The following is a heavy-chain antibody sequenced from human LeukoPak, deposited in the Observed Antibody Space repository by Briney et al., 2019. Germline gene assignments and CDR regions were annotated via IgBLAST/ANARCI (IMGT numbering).Heavy chain of an antibody. D-gene: IGHD5-18*01. J-gene: IGHJ4*02. V-gene: IGHV3-30*04. CDR1: GFTLSSYA. CDR3: ASCGGIQLWSYIDY. CDR2: ISYDGRNK. Sequence: PGGSLRLSCAASGFTLSSYAMHWGRQAPGKGGGRGAVISYDGRNKYYADSVKGRFTISRDNSKTTLYLQMNSLRAEDTAVYYCASCGGIQLWSYIDYWGQGTLVTVSS.